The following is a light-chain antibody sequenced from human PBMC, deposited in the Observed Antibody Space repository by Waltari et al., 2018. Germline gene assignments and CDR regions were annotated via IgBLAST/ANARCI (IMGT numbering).Light chain of an antibody. Sequence: QSVLAQPPSASGTPGQRVTIPCSGSSSNIGSDPVNWYQQFPGTAPKHLIHSNEQRPSGVPDRFSGSKSGTSASLAISGLQSEDEADYYCAVWDVSLNGFYVFGTGTKVTVL. CDR2: SNE. CDR3: AVWDVSLNGFYV. V-gene: IGLV1-44*01. J-gene: IGLJ1*01. CDR1: SSNIGSDP.